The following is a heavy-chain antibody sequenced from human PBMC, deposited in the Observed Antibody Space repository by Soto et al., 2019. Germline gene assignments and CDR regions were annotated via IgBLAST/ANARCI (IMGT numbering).Heavy chain of an antibody. V-gene: IGHV3-30-3*01. CDR2: ISYDGSNK. Sequence: QVQLVESGGGVVQPGKSLRLSCAASGFTFNNYAMHWVRQAPGKGLEWVAVISYDGSNKYYADSVKGRFTISGDNSKNTLFLQMNSLRADDTAVFYCARAPGDWNDYCFDYWGQGTLVTVSS. D-gene: IGHD1-1*01. J-gene: IGHJ4*02. CDR1: GFTFNNYA. CDR3: ARAPGDWNDYCFDY.